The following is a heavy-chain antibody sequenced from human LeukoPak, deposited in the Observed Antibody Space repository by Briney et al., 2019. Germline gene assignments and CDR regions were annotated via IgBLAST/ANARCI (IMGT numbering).Heavy chain of an antibody. CDR3: ARWNGGLDV. J-gene: IGHJ6*02. D-gene: IGHD1-1*01. Sequence: PGGSLRLSCAASGFTFSSYAMSWVRQAPGTGLEWVSAISGSGGDTHYADSEGRLTISRDNSRNTLYLQVGSLRVEDMAVYYCARWNGGLDVWGQGTTVTVSS. CDR1: GFTFSSYA. CDR2: ISGSGGDT. V-gene: IGHV3-23*01.